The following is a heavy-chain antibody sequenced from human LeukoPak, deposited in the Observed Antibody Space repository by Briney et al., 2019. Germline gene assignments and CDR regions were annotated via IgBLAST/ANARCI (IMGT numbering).Heavy chain of an antibody. CDR3: AKDRDGPLDY. V-gene: IGHV3-30*04. Sequence: GRSLRLSCAASGFTFSSYAMHWVRQAPGKGLEWVAVISYDGSNKYYADSVKGRFTISRDNSKNTLHLQMNSLRSEDTAVYYCAKDRDGPLDYWGQGTLVTVSS. D-gene: IGHD3-10*01. J-gene: IGHJ4*02. CDR2: ISYDGSNK. CDR1: GFTFSSYA.